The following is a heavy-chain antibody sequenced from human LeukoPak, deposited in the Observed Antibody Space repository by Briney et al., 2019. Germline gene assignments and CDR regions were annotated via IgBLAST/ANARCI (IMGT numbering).Heavy chain of an antibody. CDR1: GFTFSDYT. J-gene: IGHJ5*02. D-gene: IGHD6-19*01. CDR2: IDLSGSTL. CDR3: ARAETEWLVRDNWFDP. V-gene: IGHV3-11*01. Sequence: PGGSLRLSCAASGFTFSDYTMNWVRQAPGKGLEWVSYIDLSGSTLYYADSVKGRFTISRDNAKNSLYLQMNSLRAEDTAVYYCARAETEWLVRDNWFDPWGQGTLVTVSS.